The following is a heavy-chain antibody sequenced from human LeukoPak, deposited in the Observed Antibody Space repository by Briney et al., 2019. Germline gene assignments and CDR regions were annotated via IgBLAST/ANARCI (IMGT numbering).Heavy chain of an antibody. V-gene: IGHV3-53*01. D-gene: IGHD4-17*01. J-gene: IGHJ3*02. CDR2: IYSGDST. CDR3: ARAYTVTERLAFDI. CDR1: GFTVSSNY. Sequence: GGSLRLSCAASGFTVSSNYMSWVRQAPGKGLEWVSVIYSGDSTQYADSVKGRFTISRDNSKNTLYLQMNSLRAEDTAVYYCARAYTVTERLAFDIWGQGTMVTVSS.